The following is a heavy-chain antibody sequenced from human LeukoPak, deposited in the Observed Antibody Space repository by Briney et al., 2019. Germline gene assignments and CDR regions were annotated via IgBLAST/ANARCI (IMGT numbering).Heavy chain of an antibody. V-gene: IGHV3-21*01. CDR1: GFTFDDYA. J-gene: IGHJ1*01. CDR2: ISSSSSYI. Sequence: GRSLRLSCAASGFTFDDYAMHWVRQAPGKGLEWVSSISSSSSYIYYADSLKGRFTISRDNAKNSLYLQMNSLRAEDTAVYYCAREGADYYDSSGYVYFHHWGQGTLVTVSS. D-gene: IGHD3-22*01. CDR3: AREGADYYDSSGYVYFHH.